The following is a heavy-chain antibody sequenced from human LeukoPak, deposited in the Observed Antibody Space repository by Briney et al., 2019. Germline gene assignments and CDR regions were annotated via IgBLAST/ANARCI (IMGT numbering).Heavy chain of an antibody. CDR3: ASLELGY. CDR1: VFTFSSYE. CDR2: IRSSGRTI. D-gene: IGHD5-24*01. J-gene: IGHJ4*02. Sequence: GGSLRLSCAASVFTFSSYEMNWVRQAQGKGLEWVSYIRSSGRTIYYADSVKGRFTISRDNAKNSLYLQMNSLRAEDTAVYYCASLELGYWGQGTLVTVSS. V-gene: IGHV3-48*03.